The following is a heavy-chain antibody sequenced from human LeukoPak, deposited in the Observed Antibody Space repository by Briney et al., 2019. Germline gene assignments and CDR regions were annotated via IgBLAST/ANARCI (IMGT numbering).Heavy chain of an antibody. CDR3: ARERRYYGSGSYYKGSGMDV. CDR2: IYYSGSN. V-gene: IGHV4-59*01. Sequence: PSETLSLTCTVSGGSISSYYWSWIRQPRGKGREWIGYIYYSGSNNYNPSLKSRVTISVDTSKNQFSLKLSSVTAADAAVYYCARERRYYGSGSYYKGSGMDVWGKGTTVTVSS. D-gene: IGHD3-10*01. CDR1: GGSISSYY. J-gene: IGHJ6*04.